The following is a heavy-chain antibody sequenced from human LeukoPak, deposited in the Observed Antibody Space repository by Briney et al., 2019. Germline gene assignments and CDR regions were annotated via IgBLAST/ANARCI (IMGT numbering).Heavy chain of an antibody. Sequence: GGSLRLSCAASGFTFSSYAMSWVRQAPGKGLEWVSAISGSGGSTYYADSVKGRFTISRDNSKNTLYLQMNSLRAEDTAVYYCASFYYYDSSGYYPEYWGQGTLVTVSS. CDR1: GFTFSSYA. V-gene: IGHV3-23*01. D-gene: IGHD3-22*01. J-gene: IGHJ4*02. CDR2: ISGSGGST. CDR3: ASFYYYDSSGYYPEY.